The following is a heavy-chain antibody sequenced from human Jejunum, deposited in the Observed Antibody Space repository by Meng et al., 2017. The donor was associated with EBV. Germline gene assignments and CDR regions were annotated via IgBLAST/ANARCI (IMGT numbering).Heavy chain of an antibody. J-gene: IGHJ4*02. CDR3: ARPISGYTYYFDY. V-gene: IGHV1-2*06. D-gene: IGHD5-18*01. Sequence: VHAVQSGTAVKELWASVKVTCKASGYTFPDYYLHWVRQAPGQGLEWMGRVNPNSGVTNYAEKFQGRVTMTRDTSISTSYMEVSRLTSDDTAVYYCARPISGYTYYFDYWGQGTLVTVSS. CDR1: GYTFPDYY. CDR2: VNPNSGVT.